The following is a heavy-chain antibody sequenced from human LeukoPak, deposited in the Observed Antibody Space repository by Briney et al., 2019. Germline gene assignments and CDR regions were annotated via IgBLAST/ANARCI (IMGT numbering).Heavy chain of an antibody. J-gene: IGHJ3*02. V-gene: IGHV3-30*18. Sequence: PGGSLRLSCAASGFTFSSYGMHWVRQAPGKGLEWVAVISYDGSNKYYAHSVKGRFTISRDNSKNTLYLQMNSLRAEATAVYYCAKDPRGYYKAFDIWGQGTMVTVSS. D-gene: IGHD3-9*01. CDR1: GFTFSSYG. CDR2: ISYDGSNK. CDR3: AKDPRGYYKAFDI.